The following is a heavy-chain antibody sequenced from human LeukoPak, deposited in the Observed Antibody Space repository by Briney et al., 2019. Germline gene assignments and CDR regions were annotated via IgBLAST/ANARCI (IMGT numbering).Heavy chain of an antibody. Sequence: ASVKVSCKASGYTFTDYYMHWVRQAPGQGLEWMGWINPDTGGTNYAQNFQGSITMTRDTSISTAYMELNRLRSDDTAVYYCARENGFGPVSSPGRTGSWFDPWGQGTLVTVSS. CDR2: INPDTGGT. CDR3: ARENGFGPVSSPGRTGSWFDP. V-gene: IGHV1-2*02. J-gene: IGHJ5*02. D-gene: IGHD3-10*01. CDR1: GYTFTDYY.